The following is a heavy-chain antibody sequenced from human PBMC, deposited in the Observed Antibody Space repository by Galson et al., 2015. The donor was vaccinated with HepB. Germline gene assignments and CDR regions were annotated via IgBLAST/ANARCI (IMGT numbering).Heavy chain of an antibody. Sequence: VKVSCKASGYTFTSYAMHWVRQAPGQRLEWMGWINAGNGNTKYSQKFQGRVTITRDTSASTAYMELSSLRSEDTAVYYCARTDMRSVAVAGTTVRGYFQHWGQGTLVTVSS. V-gene: IGHV1-3*01. CDR3: ARTDMRSVAVAGTTVRGYFQH. D-gene: IGHD6-19*01. CDR2: INAGNGNT. J-gene: IGHJ1*01. CDR1: GYTFTSYA.